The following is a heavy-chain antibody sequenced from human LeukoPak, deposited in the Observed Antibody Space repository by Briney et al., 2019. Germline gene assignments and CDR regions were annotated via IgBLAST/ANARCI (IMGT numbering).Heavy chain of an antibody. V-gene: IGHV1-18*01. CDR1: GYTFTSYG. J-gene: IGHJ6*02. D-gene: IGHD1-20*01. Sequence: GASVKVFCKASGYTFTSYGISWVRQAPGQGLEWMGWISAYNGNTNYAQKLQGRVTMTTDTSTSTAYMELRSLRSDDTAVYYCARDRDNWNYYYYYGMDVWGQGTTVTVSS. CDR3: ARDRDNWNYYYYYGMDV. CDR2: ISAYNGNT.